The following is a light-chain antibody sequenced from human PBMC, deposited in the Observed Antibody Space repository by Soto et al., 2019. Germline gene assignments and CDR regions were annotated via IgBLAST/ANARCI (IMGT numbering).Light chain of an antibody. CDR2: DTS. J-gene: IGKJ2*01. V-gene: IGKV3-11*01. CDR1: QSVGSY. Sequence: EIVLTQSPATLSLSPGERATLSCRASQSVGSYLAWYQQKPGQAPRLLIYDTSNRATGIPARFSGSGSGTDFTLTISSLETEDFAVYYCQQRTNWPMYTFGQGTELEIK. CDR3: QQRTNWPMYT.